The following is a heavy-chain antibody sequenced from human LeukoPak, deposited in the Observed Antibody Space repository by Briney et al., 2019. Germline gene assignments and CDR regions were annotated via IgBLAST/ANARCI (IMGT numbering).Heavy chain of an antibody. Sequence: ASVKVSCKASGYTFTSYGISWVRQAPGQGLEWMGWINPNSGGTNYAQKFQGRVTMTRDTSISTAYMELSRLRSDDTAVYYCARDRGAVGYCSSTSCYPQDYWGQGTLVTVSS. CDR1: GYTFTSYG. J-gene: IGHJ4*02. D-gene: IGHD2-2*01. V-gene: IGHV1-2*02. CDR3: ARDRGAVGYCSSTSCYPQDY. CDR2: INPNSGGT.